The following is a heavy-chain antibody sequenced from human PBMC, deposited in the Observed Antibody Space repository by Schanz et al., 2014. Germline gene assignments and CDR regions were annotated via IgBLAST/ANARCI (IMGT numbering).Heavy chain of an antibody. V-gene: IGHV7-4-1*02. CDR1: GYTFTSFA. CDR3: ARGGVVVVTAALNWFDP. J-gene: IGHJ5*02. D-gene: IGHD2-15*01. Sequence: QVQLVQSGAEVKKPGASVKVSCKASGYTFTSFAMNWVRQAPGQGLEWMGWINTNNGDPTYAQGFTGRIVFSLDTSVSTAYLQISSLKAEDTAVYYCARGGVVVVTAALNWFDPWGQGTLVTVSS. CDR2: INTNNGDP.